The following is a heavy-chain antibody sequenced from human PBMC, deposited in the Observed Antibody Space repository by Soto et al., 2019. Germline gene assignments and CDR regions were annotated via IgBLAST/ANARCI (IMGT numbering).Heavy chain of an antibody. CDR2: ISVNNGNT. J-gene: IGHJ4*02. CDR3: ARECPGGSGSYPYYFDY. CDR1: GYTFGSYG. Sequence: ASVTVSFKASGYTFGSYGISWVRQAPGQGLEWMGRISVNNGNTKYAQRLQGRVTMTTDTSTSTAYMELRSLRADDTAVYYCARECPGGSGSYPYYFDYWGQGTLGTVPS. D-gene: IGHD3-10*01. V-gene: IGHV1-18*01.